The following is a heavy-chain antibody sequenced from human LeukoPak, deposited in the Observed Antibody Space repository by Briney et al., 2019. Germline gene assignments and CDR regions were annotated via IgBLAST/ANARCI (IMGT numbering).Heavy chain of an antibody. CDR2: IIPIFGTT. CDR1: GGTFRSYA. J-gene: IGHJ3*02. D-gene: IGHD4-17*01. Sequence: SVKVSCTASGGTFRSYAISWVRQAPGQGLEWMGGIIPIFGTTNYPQKFQGRVTITADESTSTAYMELRSLRSDDTALYYCARDQEYGAYVHAFDIWGQGTMVTVSS. CDR3: ARDQEYGAYVHAFDI. V-gene: IGHV1-69*13.